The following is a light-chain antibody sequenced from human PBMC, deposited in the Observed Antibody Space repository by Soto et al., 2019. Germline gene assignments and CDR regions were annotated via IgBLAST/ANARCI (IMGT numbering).Light chain of an antibody. J-gene: IGKJ1*01. CDR3: QRYDSVPRT. V-gene: IGKV1-27*01. CDR2: DAS. CDR1: QDINNF. Sequence: DIRMTQSPPSLSASVGDKITITCRASQDINNFLAWYQQKPGEIPKLLIYDASTLQSGASSRFSGSGSGTVFSLTINSLQPDDVGSYYCQRYDSVPRTFGQGTKVEVK.